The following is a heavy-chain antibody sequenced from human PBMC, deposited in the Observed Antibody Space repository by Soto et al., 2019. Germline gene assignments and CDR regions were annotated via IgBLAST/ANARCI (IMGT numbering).Heavy chain of an antibody. D-gene: IGHD3-10*01. J-gene: IGHJ4*02. CDR3: ARDLFGAEDY. CDR2: IWYDGSNK. Sequence: QVQLVESGGGVVQPGRSLRLSCAASGFTFSSYGMHWVRQAPGKGLEWVAVIWYDGSNKHYADSVKGRFTISRDNSKNTLYVQMNSLRAADTAAYYCARDLFGAEDYWGQGTLVTVSS. V-gene: IGHV3-33*01. CDR1: GFTFSSYG.